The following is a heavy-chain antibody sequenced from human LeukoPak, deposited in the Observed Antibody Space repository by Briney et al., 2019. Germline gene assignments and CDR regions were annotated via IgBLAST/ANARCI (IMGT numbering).Heavy chain of an antibody. D-gene: IGHD2-15*01. CDR2: INPNSGGT. V-gene: IGHV1-2*02. CDR1: GYTFTGYY. J-gene: IGHJ4*02. CDR3: ARAAPGIYCSGGSCYSFDY. Sequence: ASVKVSCKASGYTFTGYYMHWVRQAPGQGLEWMGWINPNSGGTNYAQKFQGRVTMTRDTSISTAYMELSRLRSDDTAVYYCARAAPGIYCSGGSCYSFDYWGQGTLVTVSS.